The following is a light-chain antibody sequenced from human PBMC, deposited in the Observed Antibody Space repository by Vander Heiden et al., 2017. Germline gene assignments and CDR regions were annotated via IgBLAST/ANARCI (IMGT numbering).Light chain of an antibody. J-gene: IGLJ3*02. Sequence: QSVLTQPPSASGTPGQRGTISGCGGSWNIGRNSETWYHQPPGTAPKLLIFRNNQRPSGVADRFSGSRSGTSASLAISGLQSEDEAEYYCSGWDDSLKGWVFGGGTKLTVL. V-gene: IGLV1-44*01. CDR1: SWNIGRNS. CDR3: SGWDDSLKGWV. CDR2: RNN.